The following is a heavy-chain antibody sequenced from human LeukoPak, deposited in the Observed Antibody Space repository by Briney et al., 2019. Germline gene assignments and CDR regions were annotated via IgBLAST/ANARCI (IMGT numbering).Heavy chain of an antibody. CDR2: IYPGDSDT. V-gene: IGHV5-51*01. CDR1: GYSFTSYW. D-gene: IGHD1-26*01. J-gene: IGHJ3*02. Sequence: GESLKISCKGSGYSFTSYWIGWVRQMPGKGLEWMGIIYPGDSDTRYIPSFQGQATISADKSLSTAYLQWSSLKASDTAMYYCARPGREDSDRWENAFDIWGQGTMVTVSS. CDR3: ARPGREDSDRWENAFDI.